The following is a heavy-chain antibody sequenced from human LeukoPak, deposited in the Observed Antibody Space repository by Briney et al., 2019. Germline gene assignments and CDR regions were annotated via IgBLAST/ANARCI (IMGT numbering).Heavy chain of an antibody. CDR3: ARDSSGWDCFDY. J-gene: IGHJ4*02. CDR1: GFTFSSYE. CDR2: ISSSGSTI. Sequence: GGSLRLSCAASGFTFSSYEMKWVRQAPGKGLEWVSYISSSGSTIYYADSVKGRFTISRDNAKNSLYLQMNSLRAEDTAVYYCARDSSGWDCFDYWGQGTLVTVSS. V-gene: IGHV3-48*03. D-gene: IGHD6-19*01.